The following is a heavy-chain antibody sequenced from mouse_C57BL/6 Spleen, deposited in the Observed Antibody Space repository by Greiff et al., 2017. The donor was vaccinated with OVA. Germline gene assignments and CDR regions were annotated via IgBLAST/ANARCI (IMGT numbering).Heavy chain of an antibody. CDR3: ARVITTVVATPYYAMDY. CDR2: ISSGGDYI. J-gene: IGHJ4*01. CDR1: GFTFSSYA. D-gene: IGHD1-1*01. Sequence: DVKLQESGEGLVKPGGSLKLSCAASGFTFSSYAMSWVRQTPEKRLEWVAYISSGGDYIDYADTVKGRFTISRDNARNTLYLQMSSLKSEDTAMYYCARVITTVVATPYYAMDYWGQGTSVTVSA. V-gene: IGHV5S21*01.